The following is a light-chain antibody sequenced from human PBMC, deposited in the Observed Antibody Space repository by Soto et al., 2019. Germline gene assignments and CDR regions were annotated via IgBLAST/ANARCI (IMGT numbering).Light chain of an antibody. CDR2: DEI. V-gene: IGKV3-15*01. J-gene: IGKJ4*01. Sequence: IVMTQSPATLSVSPGDSATLSCRASQSVSSNYLAWYQQKPGQAPRLLMYDEILRAAGIPDRLSGSWSGTELTLTINRLQSEDFALYYCQKYDAWPLSFGGGTKVDIK. CDR1: QSVSSN. CDR3: QKYDAWPLS.